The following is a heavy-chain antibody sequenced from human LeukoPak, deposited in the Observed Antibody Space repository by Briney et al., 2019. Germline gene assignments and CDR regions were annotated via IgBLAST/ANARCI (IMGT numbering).Heavy chain of an antibody. D-gene: IGHD5-12*01. CDR1: GGSISSGGYS. CDR3: ARDRLRSNWFDP. CDR2: IYHSGST. J-gene: IGHJ5*02. V-gene: IGHV4-30-2*01. Sequence: SQTLSLTCAVSGGSISSGGYSWSWIRQPPGKGLEWIGYIYHSGSTYYNPSLKSRVTISVDRSKNQFSLKLSSVTAADTAVYYCARDRLRSNWFDPWGQGTLVTVSS.